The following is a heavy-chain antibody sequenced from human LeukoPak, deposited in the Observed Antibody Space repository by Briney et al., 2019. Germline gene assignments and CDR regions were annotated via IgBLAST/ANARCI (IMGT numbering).Heavy chain of an antibody. D-gene: IGHD3-22*01. J-gene: IGHJ5*02. Sequence: SETLSLTCTVSGGSISSSSYYWGWIRQPPGKGLEWIGSIYYSGSTYYNPSLKSRVTISVDTSKNQFSLKLSSVTAADTAVYYCARERGYYYDSSGSTAFDPWGQGTLVTVSS. V-gene: IGHV4-39*07. CDR2: IYYSGST. CDR3: ARERGYYYDSSGSTAFDP. CDR1: GGSISSSSYY.